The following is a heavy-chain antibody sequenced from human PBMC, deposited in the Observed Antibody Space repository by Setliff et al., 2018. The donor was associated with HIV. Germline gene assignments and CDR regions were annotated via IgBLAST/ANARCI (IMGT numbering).Heavy chain of an antibody. J-gene: IGHJ4*02. Sequence: SVKVSCKSSGDTFSTYVFTWVRQAPGQGLEWMGGVTPILPTTNYAQKFQGRVTITADISTRTVYMELSSLTSEDTAIYYCARDHQTMLWLDYWGQGTLVTVPQ. CDR3: ARDHQTMLWLDY. V-gene: IGHV1-69*10. D-gene: IGHD2-21*01. CDR2: VTPILPTT. CDR1: GDTFSTYV.